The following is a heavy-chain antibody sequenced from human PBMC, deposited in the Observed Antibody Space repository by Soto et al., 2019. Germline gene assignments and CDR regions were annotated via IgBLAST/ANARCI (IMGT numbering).Heavy chain of an antibody. J-gene: IGHJ5*02. V-gene: IGHV4-4*02. CDR1: GDSIRTSNW. Sequence: QVQLQESGPGIVKSSGTLSLACTVSGDSIRTSNWWSWVRQTPGKGLEWIGEIYSSGTTNFNPSLNSRVSISVDESRNQFSLNLTSVTAADTAVYFCARAPGVVVGTSILSSWFDPWGQGTLVIVSS. CDR2: IYSSGTT. CDR3: ARAPGVVVGTSILSSWFDP. D-gene: IGHD2-21*02.